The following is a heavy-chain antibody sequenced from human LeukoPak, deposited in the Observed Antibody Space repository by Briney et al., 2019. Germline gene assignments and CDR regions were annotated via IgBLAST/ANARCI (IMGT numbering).Heavy chain of an antibody. V-gene: IGHV3-30*02. CDR2: IRYDGSNK. J-gene: IGHJ4*02. CDR3: ASGVVPAATGLDY. CDR1: GFTFSSYG. Sequence: GGSLRLSCAASGFTFSSYGMHWVRQAPGKGLEWVAFIRYDGSNKYYADSVKGRFTISRDNSKNTLYLQMNSLRAEDTAVYYCASGVVPAATGLDYWGQGTLVTVSS. D-gene: IGHD2-2*01.